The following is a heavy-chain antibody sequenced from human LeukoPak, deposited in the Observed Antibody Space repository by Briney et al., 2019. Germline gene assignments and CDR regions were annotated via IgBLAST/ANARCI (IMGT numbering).Heavy chain of an antibody. CDR1: GFILRSYG. CDR2: ISFDGSNK. D-gene: IGHD6-13*01. CDR3: AKDHVDSSSWSQYFEL. J-gene: IGHJ2*01. Sequence: SGGSLRLSCAASGFILRSYGMPWVRQAPGKGLEWVAVISFDGSNKYHADSVQGRFTISRDNSKNTLFLQMDSLRAEDTAVYFCAKDHVDSSSWSQYFELWGRGTLVTVSS. V-gene: IGHV3-30*18.